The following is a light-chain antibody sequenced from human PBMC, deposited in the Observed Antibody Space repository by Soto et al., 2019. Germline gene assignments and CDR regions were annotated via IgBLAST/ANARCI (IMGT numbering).Light chain of an antibody. CDR2: GAS. CDR3: QHYYNWPQWT. CDR1: QSVSSS. Sequence: ETVMSQSPATLSVSPGERATLSCRASQSVSSSLAWYQQKPGQAPRLLIYGASTRATGIPARFSGSGSGTEFTLTISSLQSEDFAVYYCQHYYNWPQWTFGQGTKVEIK. V-gene: IGKV3-15*01. J-gene: IGKJ1*01.